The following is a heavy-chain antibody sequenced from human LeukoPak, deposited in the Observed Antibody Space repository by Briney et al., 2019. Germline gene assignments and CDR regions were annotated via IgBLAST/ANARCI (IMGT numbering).Heavy chain of an antibody. V-gene: IGHV4-59*01. Sequence: SETLSLTCTVSGGSISSYYWSWIRQPPGKGLEWIGYIYYSGSTNYNPSLKSRVTISVDTSKNQFSLKLSSVTAADTAVYYCARGDCGGDCYSSYFDYWGQGTLVTVSS. CDR3: ARGDCGGDCYSSYFDY. D-gene: IGHD2-21*02. J-gene: IGHJ4*02. CDR1: GGSISSYY. CDR2: IYYSGST.